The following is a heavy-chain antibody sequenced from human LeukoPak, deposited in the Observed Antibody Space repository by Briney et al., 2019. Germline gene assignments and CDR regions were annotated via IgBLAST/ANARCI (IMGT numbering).Heavy chain of an antibody. CDR1: GGSFSGYY. V-gene: IGHV4-34*01. CDR2: INHSGST. D-gene: IGHD2-21*02. J-gene: IGHJ1*01. CDR3: ARGMAYCGGGCPGYFQH. Sequence: SETLSLTCAVYGGSFSGYYWSWIRQPPGKGLEWIGEINHSGSTNYNPSLKSRVTISVDTSKNQFSLKLSSVTAADTAVYYCARGMAYCGGGCPGYFQHWGQGTLVTVSS.